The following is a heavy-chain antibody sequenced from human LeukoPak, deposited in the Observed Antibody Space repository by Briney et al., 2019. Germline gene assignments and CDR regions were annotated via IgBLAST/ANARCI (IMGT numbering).Heavy chain of an antibody. CDR3: ASPEIVVVISPSYAFDI. CDR1: GGSISSSSYY. J-gene: IGHJ3*02. D-gene: IGHD3-22*01. V-gene: IGHV4-39*01. CDR2: IYYSGST. Sequence: SETLSLTCTVSGGSISSSSYYWGWLRQPPGKGLEWIGSIYYSGSTYYNPSLKSRVTISVDTSKNQFSLKLSSVTAADTAVYYCASPEIVVVISPSYAFDIWGQGTMVTVSS.